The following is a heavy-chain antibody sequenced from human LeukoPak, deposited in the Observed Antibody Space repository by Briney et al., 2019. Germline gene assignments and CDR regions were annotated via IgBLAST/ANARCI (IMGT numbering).Heavy chain of an antibody. V-gene: IGHV5-51*01. CDR1: GYSFASYW. CDR3: ARRPRYSYGLPDAFDI. D-gene: IGHD5-18*01. Sequence: GESLKISCEGSGYSFASYWIGWVRQMPGKGLEWMGIIYPDDSDTRYSPSFQGQVTISADKSTSTAYLQWSSLKASDTAMYYCARRPRYSYGLPDAFDIWGQGTMVTVSS. J-gene: IGHJ3*02. CDR2: IYPDDSDT.